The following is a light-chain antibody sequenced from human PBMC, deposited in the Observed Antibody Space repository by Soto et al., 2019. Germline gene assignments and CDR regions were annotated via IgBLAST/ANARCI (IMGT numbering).Light chain of an antibody. CDR2: GAS. Sequence: ETVLTQSPGTLSLSPGERATLSCRASQSVSSSYLAWYQQKPGQPPRLLIYGASTRATGIPARFSGSGFGTEFTLTISSLQSEDFAVYYCQQYKNWPLFGQGIRLEI. CDR1: QSVSSSY. CDR3: QQYKNWPL. V-gene: IGKV3-15*01. J-gene: IGKJ5*01.